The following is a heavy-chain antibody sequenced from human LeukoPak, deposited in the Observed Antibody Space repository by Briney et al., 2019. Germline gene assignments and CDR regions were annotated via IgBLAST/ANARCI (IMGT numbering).Heavy chain of an antibody. D-gene: IGHD6-13*01. V-gene: IGHV1-69*05. Sequence: SVKVSCKASRGTFSSYAISWVRQAPGQGREWMGRIIPIFGTANYAQKFQGRVTITTDESTSTAYMELSSLRSEDTAVYYCARGRSSWSNLYYFDYWGQGTLVTVSS. CDR3: ARGRSSWSNLYYFDY. CDR1: RGTFSSYA. CDR2: IIPIFGTA. J-gene: IGHJ4*02.